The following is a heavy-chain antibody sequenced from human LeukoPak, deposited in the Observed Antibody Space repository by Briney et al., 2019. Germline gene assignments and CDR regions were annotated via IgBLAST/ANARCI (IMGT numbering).Heavy chain of an antibody. CDR2: MKQDETEK. CDR1: GFTFSIYW. Sequence: GSLRLSCAASGFTFSIYWMSWVRQTPGKGLEWVANMKQDETEKYYVDSVKGRFTISRDNAKNSLYLQMNSLRAEDTAVYYCASGAHYSSSWSYLDYWGQGALVTVSS. CDR3: ASGAHYSSSWSYLDY. V-gene: IGHV3-7*01. D-gene: IGHD6-13*01. J-gene: IGHJ4*02.